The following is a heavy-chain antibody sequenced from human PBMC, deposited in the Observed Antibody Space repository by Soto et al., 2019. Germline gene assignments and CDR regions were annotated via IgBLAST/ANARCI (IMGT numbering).Heavy chain of an antibody. CDR1: GGSISSSSYY. J-gene: IGHJ4*02. CDR2: IYYSGST. D-gene: IGHD5-12*01. Sequence: SETLSLTCTVSGGSISSSSYYWGWIRQPPGKGLEWIGSIYYSGSTYYNPSLKSRVTISVDTSKNQFSLKLSSVTAADTAVYYCARHESGYDLTVYYFDYWGQGTLVTVSS. CDR3: ARHESGYDLTVYYFDY. V-gene: IGHV4-39*01.